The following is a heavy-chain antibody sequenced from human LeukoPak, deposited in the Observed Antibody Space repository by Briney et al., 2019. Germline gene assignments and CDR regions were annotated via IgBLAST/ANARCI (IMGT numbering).Heavy chain of an antibody. D-gene: IGHD2-21*01. Sequence: SETLSLTCTVSGGSISSSSYYWGWIRQPPGKGLEWIGSIYYSGSTYYNTSLKSRVTISVDTSKNQFSLKVSSVTAADTAVYYCARGDCSGSICYSPMDVWGTGTTVTVSS. CDR2: IYYSGST. CDR3: ARGDCSGSICYSPMDV. V-gene: IGHV4-39*07. J-gene: IGHJ6*03. CDR1: GGSISSSSYY.